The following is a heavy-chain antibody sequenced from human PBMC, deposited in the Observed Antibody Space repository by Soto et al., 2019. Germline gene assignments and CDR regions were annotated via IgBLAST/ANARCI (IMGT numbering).Heavy chain of an antibody. V-gene: IGHV5-10-1*01. CDR2: IDPSDSYT. D-gene: IGHD3-22*01. CDR1: GYSFTSYW. Sequence: GESLKISCXGSGYSFTSYWISWVRQMPGKGLEWMGRIDPSDSYTNYSPSFQGHVTISADKSISTAYLQWSSLKASDTAMYYCARNTEYYYDSSGYYLYYFDYWGQGTLVTVSS. J-gene: IGHJ4*02. CDR3: ARNTEYYYDSSGYYLYYFDY.